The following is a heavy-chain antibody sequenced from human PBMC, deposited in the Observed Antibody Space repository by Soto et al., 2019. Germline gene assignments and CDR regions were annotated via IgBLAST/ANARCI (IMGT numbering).Heavy chain of an antibody. V-gene: IGHV1-69*13. J-gene: IGHJ6*02. CDR2: IIPIFGTA. CDR1: GGTFSSYA. CDR3: AREKPPEYKNAFTYGMDV. Sequence: ASVKVSCKASGGTFSSYASSWVRQAPGQGLEWMGGIIPIFGTANYAQKFQGRVTITADESTSTAYMELSSLRVEDTAIYYCAREKPPEYKNAFTYGMDVWGQGTTVTVSS. D-gene: IGHD6-6*01.